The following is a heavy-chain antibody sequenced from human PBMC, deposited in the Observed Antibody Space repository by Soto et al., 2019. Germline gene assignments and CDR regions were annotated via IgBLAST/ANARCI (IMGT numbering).Heavy chain of an antibody. CDR3: ARELMVVDCSGGSCYSNWFDP. V-gene: IGHV3-7*05. CDR2: IKQDGSEK. J-gene: IGHJ5*02. D-gene: IGHD2-15*01. CDR1: GFTFSSYW. Sequence: EVQLVESGGGLVQPGGSLRLSCAASGFTFSSYWMSWVRQAPGKGLEWVANIKQDGSEKYYVDSVKGRFTISRDNAKNSLYLQMNSLRAEDTAVYYCARELMVVDCSGGSCYSNWFDPWGQGTLVTVSS.